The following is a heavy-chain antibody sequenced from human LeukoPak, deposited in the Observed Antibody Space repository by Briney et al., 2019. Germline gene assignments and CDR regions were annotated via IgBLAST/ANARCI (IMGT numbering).Heavy chain of an antibody. J-gene: IGHJ4*02. V-gene: IGHV3-30*04. CDR1: GFTFSSYA. Sequence: GGSLRVSCAASGFTFSSYAMHWVRQAPGKGLEWVAVISYDGSNKYYADSVKGRFTISRDNSKNTLYLQMNSLRAEDTAVYYYARGEPVDTDSHFDYWGQGTLVTVSS. CDR3: ARGEPVDTDSHFDY. CDR2: ISYDGSNK. D-gene: IGHD5-18*01.